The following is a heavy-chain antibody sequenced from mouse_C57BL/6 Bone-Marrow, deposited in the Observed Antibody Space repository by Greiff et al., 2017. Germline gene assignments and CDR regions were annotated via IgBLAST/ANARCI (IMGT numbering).Heavy chain of an antibody. CDR1: GYAFSSYW. J-gene: IGHJ1*03. Sequence: QVQLQQSGAELVKPGASVKISCKASGYAFSSYWMNWVKQRPGNGLEWIGQICPGDGDTNYNGKFKGKATLTADKSSSTADMQLSSLTSEDCAVYFSTRSRGSSPYFDVRGTGTTVTVSS. CDR2: ICPGDGDT. CDR3: TRSRGSSPYFDV. V-gene: IGHV1-80*01. D-gene: IGHD1-1*01.